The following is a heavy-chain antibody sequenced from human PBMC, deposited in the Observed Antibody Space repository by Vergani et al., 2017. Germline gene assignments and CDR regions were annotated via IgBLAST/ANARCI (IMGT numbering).Heavy chain of an antibody. Sequence: EVQLVESGGGLVQPGGSLRLSCAVSGFTFSNFWMSWVRQAPGKGREWMANINADGSEKYYVDSVKGRFTISRDNAKNSLYLQMNTLRADDTAVYYCARPGNWGGDYWGQGTLVTVSS. CDR3: ARPGNWGGDY. CDR2: INADGSEK. CDR1: GFTFSNFW. D-gene: IGHD7-27*01. V-gene: IGHV3-7*03. J-gene: IGHJ4*02.